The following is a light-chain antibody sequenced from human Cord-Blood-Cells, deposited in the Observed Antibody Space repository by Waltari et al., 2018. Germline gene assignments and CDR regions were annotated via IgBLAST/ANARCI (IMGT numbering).Light chain of an antibody. CDR2: DAS. CDR3: QQRSNWPPS. V-gene: IGKV3-11*01. CDR1: QSVSSY. J-gene: IGKJ2*01. Sequence: EIVLTQSPATLSLSPGERATHSCRASQSVSSYLAWDQQKPGKAPRLLIYDASNRATGIPARFSGSGSGTDFTLTISGLEPEDFAVYYCQQRSNWPPSFGQGTKLEIK.